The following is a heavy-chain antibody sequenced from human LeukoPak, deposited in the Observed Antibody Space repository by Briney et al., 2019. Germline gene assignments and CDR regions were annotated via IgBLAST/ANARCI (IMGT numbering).Heavy chain of an antibody. CDR3: ARGRRSRYYFDY. Sequence: PSETLSLTCTVSGGSISSGDYYWSWIRQPPGKGLEWIGYIYYSGSTYYNPSLKSRVTISVDTSKNQFSLKLSSVTAADTAVYYCARGRRSRYYFDYWGQGTLVTVSS. CDR2: IYYSGST. CDR1: GGSISSGDYY. J-gene: IGHJ4*02. V-gene: IGHV4-30-4*01.